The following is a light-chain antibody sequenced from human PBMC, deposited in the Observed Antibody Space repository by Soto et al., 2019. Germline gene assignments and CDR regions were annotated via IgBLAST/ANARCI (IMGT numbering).Light chain of an antibody. V-gene: IGKV1-39*01. CDR2: AAS. J-gene: IGKJ5*01. CDR1: QSISSY. CDR3: QQYNSYPIT. Sequence: DIQMTQSPSSLSASVGDRVTISCRASQSISSYLNWYQQKPGKAPKLLICAASSLQSGVPSRFSGSGSGTEFTLTISSLQPDDFATYYCQQYNSYPITFGQGTRLEI.